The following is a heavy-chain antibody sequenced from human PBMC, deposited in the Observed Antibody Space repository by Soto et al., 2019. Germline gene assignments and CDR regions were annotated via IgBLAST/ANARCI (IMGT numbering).Heavy chain of an antibody. CDR3: ARGGDPITIFGVVRYGMDV. Sequence: PGGSLRLSCAASGFTFSSYGMHWVRQAPGKGLEWVAVISYDGSNKYYADSVKGRFTISRDNSKNTLYLQMNSLRAEDTAVYYCARGGDPITIFGVVRYGMDVWGQGTTVTVSS. CDR1: GFTFSSYG. CDR2: ISYDGSNK. J-gene: IGHJ6*02. D-gene: IGHD3-3*01. V-gene: IGHV3-30*03.